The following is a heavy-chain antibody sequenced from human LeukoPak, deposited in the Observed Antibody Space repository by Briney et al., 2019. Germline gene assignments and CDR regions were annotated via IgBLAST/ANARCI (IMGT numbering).Heavy chain of an antibody. D-gene: IGHD5-18*01. CDR1: GGSISDYY. J-gene: IGHJ4*02. Sequence: SETLSLTCTVSGGSISDYYWSWIRQPAGKGLEWIGRIYTSGSTNYNPSLQSRLTMSVDTSKNQFSLKLSSVTAADTAVYYCARGFIYGFLDYWGQGTLVTVSS. CDR3: ARGFIYGFLDY. CDR2: IYTSGST. V-gene: IGHV4-4*07.